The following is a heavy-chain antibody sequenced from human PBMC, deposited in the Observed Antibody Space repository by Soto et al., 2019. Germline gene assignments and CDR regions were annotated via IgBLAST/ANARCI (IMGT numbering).Heavy chain of an antibody. Sequence: KTSETLSLTCAVSGYSISSGVYWGWIRQPPGKGLEWIGTIYRGGITYYNPSLKSRVTISIDTSKNHFSLRLSSVTATDTAVYFCAIGNPDWFDPWGQGTLVTVSS. CDR1: GYSISSGVY. V-gene: IGHV4-38-2*01. CDR3: AIGNPDWFDP. J-gene: IGHJ5*02. D-gene: IGHD1-1*01. CDR2: IYRGGIT.